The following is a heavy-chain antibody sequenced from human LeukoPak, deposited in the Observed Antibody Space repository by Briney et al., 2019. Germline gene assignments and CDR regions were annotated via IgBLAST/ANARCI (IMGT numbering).Heavy chain of an antibody. Sequence: PGGSLRLSCAASGFTFSSYGMHWVRQAPGKGLEWVAVISYDGSNKYYADSVKGRFTISRDNSKNTLYLQMNSLRAEDTAVYYCARDGSSRVLRYFDWLLYGMDVWGQGTTVTVSS. V-gene: IGHV3-30*03. CDR1: GFTFSSYG. D-gene: IGHD3-9*01. J-gene: IGHJ6*02. CDR2: ISYDGSNK. CDR3: ARDGSSRVLRYFDWLLYGMDV.